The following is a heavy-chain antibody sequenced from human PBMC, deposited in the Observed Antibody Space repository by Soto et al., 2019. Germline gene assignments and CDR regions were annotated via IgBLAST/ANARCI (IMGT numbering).Heavy chain of an antibody. J-gene: IGHJ4*02. D-gene: IGHD3-10*01. CDR1: GFTVGNNY. Sequence: EVQLVESGGGLIQPGGSLKLSCAASGFTVGNNYMSWVRQAPGKGLEWVSLIYSTGTTKYADSVKGRFTVSRDNAKNTLHLQMNSLRAEDTAVYYCAKDGRGSGSHYNIVGYWCQGTLVTVSS. CDR3: AKDGRGSGSHYNIVGY. V-gene: IGHV3-53*01. CDR2: IYSTGTT.